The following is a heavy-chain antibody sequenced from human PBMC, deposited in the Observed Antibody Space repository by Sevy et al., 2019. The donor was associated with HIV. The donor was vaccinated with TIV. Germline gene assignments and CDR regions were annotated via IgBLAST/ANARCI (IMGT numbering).Heavy chain of an antibody. J-gene: IGHJ4*02. V-gene: IGHV1-3*01. CDR3: AGAFSHERSMLRGVIIYPYFDY. CDR1: GYTFTSYA. CDR2: INAGNGNT. D-gene: IGHD3-10*01. Sequence: ASVQVSCKASGYTFTSYAMHWVRQAPGQRLEWMGWINAGNGNTKYSQKFQGRVTITRDTSASTAYMELSSLRSEDTAVYYCAGAFSHERSMLRGVIIYPYFDYWGQGTLVTVSS.